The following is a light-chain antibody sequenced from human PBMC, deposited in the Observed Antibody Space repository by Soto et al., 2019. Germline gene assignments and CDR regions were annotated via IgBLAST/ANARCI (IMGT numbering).Light chain of an antibody. J-gene: IGKJ3*01. V-gene: IGKV3-11*01. Sequence: EIVLTQSPATLSLSPGERATLSCRASQSISSNLAWYQQKPGQAPRLLIYDASDRATGIPARFSGSGSGTDFTLTISRLEPEDFAVYYCQQRSNWPRTFGPGTKVDLK. CDR3: QQRSNWPRT. CDR2: DAS. CDR1: QSISSN.